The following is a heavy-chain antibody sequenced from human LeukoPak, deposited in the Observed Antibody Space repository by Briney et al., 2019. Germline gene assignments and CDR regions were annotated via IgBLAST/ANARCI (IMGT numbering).Heavy chain of an antibody. J-gene: IGHJ4*02. CDR2: ISWNSGSI. Sequence: PGGSLRLSCAASGFTFDDYAMHWVRQAPGKGLEWVSGISWNSGSIGYADSVKGRFTITRDNAKNSLYLQMNSLRAEDMALYYCAKEGRAAHPLDYWGQGTLVTVSS. CDR3: AKEGRAAHPLDY. D-gene: IGHD6-6*01. CDR1: GFTFDDYA. V-gene: IGHV3-9*03.